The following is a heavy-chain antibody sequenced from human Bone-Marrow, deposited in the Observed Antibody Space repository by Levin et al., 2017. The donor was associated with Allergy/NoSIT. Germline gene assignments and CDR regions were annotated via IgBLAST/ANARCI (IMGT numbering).Heavy chain of an antibody. CDR3: AKEEASRLADAFDV. CDR1: GFTFSNYA. CDR2: ISGSGEKT. D-gene: IGHD3-9*01. V-gene: IGHV3-23*01. Sequence: GGSLRLSCAASGFTFSNYAMTWVRQAPGKGLEWVSSISGSGEKTFYADSVKGRFTISRDNSKNTMYLQMNTLRAEDTAIYYCAKEEASRLADAFDVWGQGTMVTVSS. J-gene: IGHJ3*01.